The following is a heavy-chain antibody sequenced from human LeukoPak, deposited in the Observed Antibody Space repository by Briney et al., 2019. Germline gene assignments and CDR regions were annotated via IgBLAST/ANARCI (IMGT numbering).Heavy chain of an antibody. CDR3: ARDPYYYGSGSYDGRAVWNWFDP. CDR1: GGSISSGSYY. V-gene: IGHV4-61*02. Sequence: PSETLSLTCTVSGGSISSGSYYWSWIRQPAGKGLEWIGRIYTSGSTNYNPSLKSRVTISVDTSKNQFSLKLSSVTAADTAVYYCARDPYYYGSGSYDGRAVWNWFDPWGQGTLVTVSS. J-gene: IGHJ5*02. CDR2: IYTSGST. D-gene: IGHD3-10*01.